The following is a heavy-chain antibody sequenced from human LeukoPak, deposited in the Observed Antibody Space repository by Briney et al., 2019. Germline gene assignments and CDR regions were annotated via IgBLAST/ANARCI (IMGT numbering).Heavy chain of an antibody. CDR1: GASISSYY. CDR2: VYHSGIT. CDR3: ASGPYPAAGTDHQFDY. J-gene: IGHJ4*02. Sequence: SETLSLTCTVSGASISSYYWSWIRQPPGKGLEWIGYVYHSGITHYNPSLKSRVTISVDTSKNQFSLKLTSVTAADTAVYYCASGPYPAAGTDHQFDYWGQGTLVTVVS. V-gene: IGHV4-59*01. D-gene: IGHD6-13*01.